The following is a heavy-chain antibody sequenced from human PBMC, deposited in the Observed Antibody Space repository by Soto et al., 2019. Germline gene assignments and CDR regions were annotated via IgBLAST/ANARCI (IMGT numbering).Heavy chain of an antibody. CDR1: GYTFTSYF. CDR2: INTSGGST. CDR3: ARAADGQQAIDY. Sequence: ASVKVSCKASGYTFTSYFIHWVRQAPGQGLEWMGIINTSGGSTSYAQKLQGRVTLTRDTSTSTVYMELSSLRSEDTAVYYCARAADGQQAIDYWGQGTLVTVSS. D-gene: IGHD6-13*01. J-gene: IGHJ4*02. V-gene: IGHV1-46*01.